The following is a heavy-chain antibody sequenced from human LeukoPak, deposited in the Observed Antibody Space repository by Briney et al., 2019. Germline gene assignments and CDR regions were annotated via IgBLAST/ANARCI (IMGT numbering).Heavy chain of an antibody. CDR1: GGSIRNYS. V-gene: IGHV4-59*01. CDR2: IYHSGST. D-gene: IGHD1-1*01. J-gene: IGHJ4*02. Sequence: SETLSLTCTVSGGSIRNYSWSWIRQPPGKGLEWIGYIYHSGSTNYNPSLKSRVTMSVDTSKNHFSLKLSSVTAADTAVYYCARSGGASWRNELAYWGQGTLVTVSS. CDR3: ARSGGASWRNELAY.